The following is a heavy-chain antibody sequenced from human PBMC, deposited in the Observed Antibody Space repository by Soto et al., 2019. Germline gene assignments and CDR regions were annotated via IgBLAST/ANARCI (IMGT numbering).Heavy chain of an antibody. D-gene: IGHD3-22*01. CDR2: INHSGST. J-gene: IGHJ6*02. CDR3: ARVPIDYDSSGPVYGMDV. Sequence: PSETLSLTCAVYGGSFSGYYWSWIRQPPGKGLEWIGEINHSGSTNYNPSLKSRVTISVDTSKNQFSLKLSSVTAADTAVYYCARVPIDYDSSGPVYGMDVWGQGTTVTVSS. CDR1: GGSFSGYY. V-gene: IGHV4-34*01.